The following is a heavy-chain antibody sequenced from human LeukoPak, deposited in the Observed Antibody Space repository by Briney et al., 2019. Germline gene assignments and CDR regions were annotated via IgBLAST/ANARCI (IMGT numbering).Heavy chain of an antibody. Sequence: SETLSLTCTVSGGSISSSSYYWGWIRQPPGKGLEWIGSIYYSGSTYYNPSLKSRVTISVDTSKNQFSLKLSSVTAADTAVYYCARGEGALGYDSSGNFDYWGQGTLVTVSS. CDR3: ARGEGALGYDSSGNFDY. CDR1: GGSISSSSYY. J-gene: IGHJ4*02. V-gene: IGHV4-39*07. CDR2: IYYSGST. D-gene: IGHD3-22*01.